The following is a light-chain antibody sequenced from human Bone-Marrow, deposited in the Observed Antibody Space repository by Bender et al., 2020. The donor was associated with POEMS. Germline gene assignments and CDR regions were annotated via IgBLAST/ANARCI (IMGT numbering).Light chain of an antibody. V-gene: IGLV1-44*01. CDR2: SDN. Sequence: QSVLTQPPSASGTPGQRVTISCSGSNSNIGTNAVNWYQQFPGTAPKLLIYSDNQRPSGVPDRFYAFKSGTSASLAISGLQSEDEDDYYCAAWEAGLSGGVFGGGTKLTV. J-gene: IGLJ3*02. CDR1: NSNIGTNA. CDR3: AAWEAGLSGGV.